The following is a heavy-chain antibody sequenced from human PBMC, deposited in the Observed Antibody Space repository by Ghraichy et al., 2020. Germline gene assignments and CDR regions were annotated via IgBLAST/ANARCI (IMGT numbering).Heavy chain of an antibody. CDR1: GGSISSGGYS. J-gene: IGHJ4*02. D-gene: IGHD6-6*01. CDR2: IYHSGST. CDR3: ARLRGGAARPWTPRYFDY. V-gene: IGHV4-30-2*01. Sequence: SETLSLTCAVSGGSISSGGYSWSWIRQPPGKGLEWIGYIYHSGSTYYNPSLKSRVTISVDRSKNQFSLKLSSVTAADTAVYYCARLRGGAARPWTPRYFDYWGQGTLVTVSS.